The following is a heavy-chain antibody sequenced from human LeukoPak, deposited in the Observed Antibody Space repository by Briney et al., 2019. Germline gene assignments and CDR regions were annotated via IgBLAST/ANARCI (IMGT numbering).Heavy chain of an antibody. CDR3: ARGGPSILVVVAAQYDAFDI. V-gene: IGHV1-69*13. CDR1: GGTFSSYA. D-gene: IGHD2-15*01. J-gene: IGHJ3*02. CDR2: ITPIFGTA. Sequence: SVKVSCKASGGTFSSYAISWVRQAPGQGLEWMGGITPIFGTANYAQKFQGRVTITADESTSTAYMELSSLRSEDTAVYYCARGGPSILVVVAAQYDAFDIWGQGTMVTVSS.